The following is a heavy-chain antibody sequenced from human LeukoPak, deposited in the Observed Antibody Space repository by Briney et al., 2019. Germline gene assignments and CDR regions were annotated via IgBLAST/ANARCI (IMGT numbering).Heavy chain of an antibody. Sequence: SETLSLTCTVSGGSISSYYWSWIRQPAGKGLEWIGRIYTSGSTNYNPSLKSRVTMSVDTSKNQFSLKLSSVTAADTAVYYCAKRGPSSGRFDYWGQGTLVTVSS. CDR3: AKRGPSSGRFDY. V-gene: IGHV4-4*07. J-gene: IGHJ4*02. CDR2: IYTSGST. CDR1: GGSISSYY. D-gene: IGHD6-19*01.